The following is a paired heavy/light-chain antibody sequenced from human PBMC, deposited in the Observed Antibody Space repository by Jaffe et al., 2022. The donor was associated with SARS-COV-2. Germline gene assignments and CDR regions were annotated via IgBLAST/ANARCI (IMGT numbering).Light chain of an antibody. J-gene: IGKJ2*01. V-gene: IGKV4-1*01. CDR1: QSVLYSSNNKNY. Sequence: DIVMTQSPDSLAVSLGERATINCKSGQSVLYSSNNKNYLAWYQQKPGQPPKLLIYWASTRESGVPERFSGSGSGTDFTLTISSLQAEDVALYFCQQYYSTPYTFGQGTKLEMK. CDR3: QQYYSTPYT. CDR2: WAS.
Heavy chain of an antibody. J-gene: IGHJ3*01. CDR3: ARGRVIISVGAFDV. D-gene: IGHD3-10*01. CDR2: ISYSGTT. V-gene: IGHV4-39*01. CDR1: GGSTGSTDYF. Sequence: QLKLQESDPGLVKPSETLSLTCTVSGGSTGSTDYFWGWIRQPPGKGLEWIGSISYSGTTYYNPSLKSRLTISVDTSKNQFSLTLSSVTAADMAVYYCARGRVIISVGAFDVWGQGTMVIVSS.